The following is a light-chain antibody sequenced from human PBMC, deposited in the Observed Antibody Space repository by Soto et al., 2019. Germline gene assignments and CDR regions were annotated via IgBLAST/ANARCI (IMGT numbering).Light chain of an antibody. V-gene: IGKV3-15*01. Sequence: IVMTQSPATLSVSPGDRVTLSCRASQSVSSDFAWYQQRPGQAPRLLIYGASTRATGSPARCSGTGSGTEFTLTISSLLSADFAIYYCQQYNNWPPYTFGQGTKLEIK. CDR1: QSVSSD. CDR2: GAS. CDR3: QQYNNWPPYT. J-gene: IGKJ2*01.